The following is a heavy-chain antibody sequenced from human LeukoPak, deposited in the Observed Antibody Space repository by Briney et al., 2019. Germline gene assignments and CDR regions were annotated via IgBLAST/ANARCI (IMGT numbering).Heavy chain of an antibody. J-gene: IGHJ4*02. V-gene: IGHV3-30*18. CDR2: ISYDGSNK. D-gene: IGHD4-17*01. CDR1: GFTFSSYG. Sequence: GGSLRLSCAASGFTFSSYGMHWVRQAPSKGLEWVAVISYDGSNKYYADSVKGRLTISRDNSKNTLYLQMNSLRAEDTAVYYCAKDWGSTVTTDYFDYWGQGTLVTVSS. CDR3: AKDWGSTVTTDYFDY.